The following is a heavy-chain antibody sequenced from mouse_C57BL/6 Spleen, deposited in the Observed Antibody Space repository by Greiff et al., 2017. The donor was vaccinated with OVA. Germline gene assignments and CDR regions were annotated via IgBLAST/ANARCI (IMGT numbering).Heavy chain of an antibody. CDR3: ARWDGSGYVE. CDR1: GYTFTDYN. CDR2: INPNNGGT. D-gene: IGHD1-1*01. J-gene: IGHJ2*01. Sequence: EVQLVESGPELVKPGASVKMSCKASGYTFTDYNMHWVKQSHGKSLEWIGYINPNNGGTSYNQKFKGKATLTVNKSSSTAYMELRSLTSEDSAVCYCARWDGSGYVEWGQGTTLTVSS. V-gene: IGHV1-22*01.